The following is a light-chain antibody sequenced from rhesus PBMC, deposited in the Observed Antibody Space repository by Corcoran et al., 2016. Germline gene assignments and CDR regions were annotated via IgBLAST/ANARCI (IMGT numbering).Light chain of an antibody. V-gene: IGKV3S9*01. J-gene: IGKJ4*01. Sequence: EIVMTQSPATLSLSPGERATLSCRASQSVSSYVAWYQQKPKQAPRLLIYAISSRATGIPDRFSGSGSGTDFTLTISSLEPEDFAVYYCQHYSNWPLTFGGGTKVEIK. CDR2: AIS. CDR1: QSVSSY. CDR3: QHYSNWPLT.